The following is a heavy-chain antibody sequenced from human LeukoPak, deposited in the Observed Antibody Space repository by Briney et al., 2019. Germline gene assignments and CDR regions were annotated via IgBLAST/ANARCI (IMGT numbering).Heavy chain of an antibody. CDR1: GGSISSGGYS. J-gene: IGHJ6*02. CDR2: IYHSGST. CDR3: ARGYGDQYYYYGMDV. V-gene: IGHV4-30-2*01. Sequence: SQTLSLTCAVSGGSISSGGYSWSWIRQPPGKGLEWIGYIYHSGSTYYNPSLKSRVTISVDRSKNQFSLKLSSVTAADTAVYYCARGYGDQYYYYGMDVWGQGTTVTVSS. D-gene: IGHD4-17*01.